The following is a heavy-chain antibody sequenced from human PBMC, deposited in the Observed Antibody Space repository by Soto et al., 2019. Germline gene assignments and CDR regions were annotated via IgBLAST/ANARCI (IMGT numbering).Heavy chain of an antibody. V-gene: IGHV1-18*01. CDR3: VRDSSSWSYYYYGMDV. D-gene: IGHD6-13*01. CDR2: ISGYNDNT. J-gene: IGHJ6*02. Sequence: QVQLKQSGPEVRKPGASVRVSCKASGYIFTNFGISWVRQAPGQGLEWMGWISGYNDNTHYAQKLQGIVSMTTDTSTGTAYMDLRSLRSDDTAIYYCVRDSSSWSYYYYGMDVWGQGTTVTVSS. CDR1: GYIFTNFG.